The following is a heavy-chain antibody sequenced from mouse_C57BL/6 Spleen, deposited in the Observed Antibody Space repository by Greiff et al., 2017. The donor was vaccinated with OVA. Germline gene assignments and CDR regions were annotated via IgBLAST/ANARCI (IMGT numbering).Heavy chain of an antibody. CDR3: ARPLLRGDCAMDY. V-gene: IGHV2-2*01. J-gene: IGHJ4*01. Sequence: QVQLQQSGPGLVQPSQSLSLTCTVSGFSLTSYGVHWVRQSPGKGLEWLGVIWRGGSTDYNAAFISRLSISKDNSKTQVFFKMTSLQADDTAIYYCARPLLRGDCAMDYWGQGTSVTVSS. CDR1: GFSLTSYG. CDR2: IWRGGST. D-gene: IGHD1-2*01.